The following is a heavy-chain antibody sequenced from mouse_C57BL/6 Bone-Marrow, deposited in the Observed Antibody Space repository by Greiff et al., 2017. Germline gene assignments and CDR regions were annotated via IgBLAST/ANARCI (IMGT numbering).Heavy chain of an antibody. CDR1: GYTFTEYT. Sequence: QVQLQQSGAELVKPGASVKLSCKASGYTFTEYTIHWVKQRSGQGLEWIGWFYPGSGSIKYNEKFKDKATLTADKSSSTVYMELSRLTSEDSAVYFCARHEERRGITTNWYFDVWGTGTTVTVSS. CDR3: ARHEERRGITTNWYFDV. D-gene: IGHD1-2*01. CDR2: FYPGSGSI. J-gene: IGHJ1*03. V-gene: IGHV1-62-2*01.